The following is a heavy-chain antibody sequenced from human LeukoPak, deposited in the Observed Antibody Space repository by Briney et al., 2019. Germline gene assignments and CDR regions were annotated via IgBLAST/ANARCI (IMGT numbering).Heavy chain of an antibody. V-gene: IGHV4-59*12. CDR2: VYHSGST. D-gene: IGHD3-22*01. Sequence: SETLSLTCTVSGGSISTYYWSWIRQPPGKGLEWIGYVYHSGSTNYNPSLKSRVTISVDTSKNQFSLKLSSVTAAVTAVYYCARGHYYDTWFDPWGQGTLVTVSS. CDR1: GGSISTYY. CDR3: ARGHYYDTWFDP. J-gene: IGHJ5*02.